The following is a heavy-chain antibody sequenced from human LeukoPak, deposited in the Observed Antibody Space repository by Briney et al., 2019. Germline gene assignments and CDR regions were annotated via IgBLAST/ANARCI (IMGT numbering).Heavy chain of an antibody. V-gene: IGHV3-30*18. D-gene: IGHD2-2*01. CDR3: AKDGPHCSSTSCYGMDV. J-gene: IGHJ6*02. CDR2: ISYDGSNK. CDR1: GFTFSSYG. Sequence: GRSLRLSCAASGFTFSSYGMHRVRQAPGKGLEWVAVISYDGSNKYYADSVKGRFTISRDNSKNTLYLQMNSLRAEDTAVYYCAKDGPHCSSTSCYGMDVWGQGTRSPSP.